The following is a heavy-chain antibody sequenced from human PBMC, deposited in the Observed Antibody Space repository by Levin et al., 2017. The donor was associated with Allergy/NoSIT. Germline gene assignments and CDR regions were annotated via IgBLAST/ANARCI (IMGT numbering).Heavy chain of an antibody. CDR1: GFTFSSYA. Sequence: PGGSLRLSCAASGFTFSSYAMHWVRQAPGKGLEWVAVISYDGSNKYYADSVKGRFTISRDNSKNTLYLQMNSLRAEDTAVYYCARDKEDCSGGSCSDAFDIWGQGTMVTVSS. CDR3: ARDKEDCSGGSCSDAFDI. D-gene: IGHD2-15*01. J-gene: IGHJ3*02. CDR2: ISYDGSNK. V-gene: IGHV3-30-3*01.